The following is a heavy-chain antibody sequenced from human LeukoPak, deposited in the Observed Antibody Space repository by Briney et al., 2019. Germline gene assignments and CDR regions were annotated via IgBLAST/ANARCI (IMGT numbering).Heavy chain of an antibody. CDR1: GFTFSSYT. Sequence: GGSLRLSCAASGFTFSSYTMNWVRQAPGKGLEWVSSISTSSSYIYYGDSVKGRFTISRDNAKNSLYLQMNRLRAEDTAVYFCARSIAAADGGVYYYMDVWGKGTTVTISS. CDR3: ARSIAAADGGVYYYMDV. D-gene: IGHD6-25*01. J-gene: IGHJ6*03. V-gene: IGHV3-21*01. CDR2: ISTSSSYI.